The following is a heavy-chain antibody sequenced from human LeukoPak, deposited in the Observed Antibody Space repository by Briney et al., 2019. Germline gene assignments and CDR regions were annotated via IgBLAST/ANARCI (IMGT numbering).Heavy chain of an antibody. D-gene: IGHD6-19*01. V-gene: IGHV3-23*01. Sequence: PGGSLRLSCAASGFTLRSYAMSWVRQAPGKGLEWVSGISGSGAGTYYADSVNGRFTISRDNSKNTLYLQMNSLRAEDTAVYYCAKDLTYTSGWLLHYWGQGTLVTVSS. J-gene: IGHJ4*02. CDR2: ISGSGAGT. CDR3: AKDLTYTSGWLLHY. CDR1: GFTLRSYA.